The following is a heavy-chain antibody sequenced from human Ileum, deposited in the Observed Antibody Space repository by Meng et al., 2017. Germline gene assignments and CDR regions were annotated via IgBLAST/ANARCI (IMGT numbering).Heavy chain of an antibody. J-gene: IGHJ4*02. V-gene: IGHV4-31*03. D-gene: IGHD6-13*01. CDR2: IYYSGTT. CDR3: AREPPAAAGTGADY. Sequence: VQLQESGPGLVKPSQTLSLTCTVSVVSISSGGYYWSWIRQNPGKGLEWIGDIYYSGTTYYNPSLKSRVTISVDTSKNQFSLKLSSVTAADTAVYYCAREPPAAAGTGADYWGQGTLVTVSS. CDR1: VVSISSGGYY.